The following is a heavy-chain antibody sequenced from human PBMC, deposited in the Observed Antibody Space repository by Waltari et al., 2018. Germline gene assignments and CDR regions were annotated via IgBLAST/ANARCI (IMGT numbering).Heavy chain of an antibody. D-gene: IGHD2-15*01. V-gene: IGHV4-4*02. CDR2: VLSTGKT. J-gene: IGHJ5*02. CDR3: ARDRGRGLYLDA. CDR1: GDSVTSPNW. Sequence: VSGDSVTSPNWGSWVRQSPQRGLEWIGQVLSTGKTNYSPSFASRVTMSLDASNNQFSLKVTSATAADTAVYYCARDRGRGLYLDAWGPGTLVTVSP.